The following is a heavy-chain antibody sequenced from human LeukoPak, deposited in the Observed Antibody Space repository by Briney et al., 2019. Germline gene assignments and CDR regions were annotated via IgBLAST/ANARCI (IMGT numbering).Heavy chain of an antibody. CDR1: GYTFTSYD. Sequence: HWASVKVSCKASGYTFTSYDINWVRQATGQGLEWMGWMNPNSGGTYYAQKFQGRVTMTRDTSISTAYIELSRLTSDDTAVYYCARGRRILVEDPNAGDYFDYWGQGTLVTVSS. CDR2: MNPNSGGT. D-gene: IGHD2-15*01. CDR3: ARGRRILVEDPNAGDYFDY. J-gene: IGHJ4*02. V-gene: IGHV1-2*02.